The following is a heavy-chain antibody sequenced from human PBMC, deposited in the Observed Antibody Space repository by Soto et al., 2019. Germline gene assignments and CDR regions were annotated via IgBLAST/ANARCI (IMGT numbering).Heavy chain of an antibody. CDR1: GFTFSSYG. Sequence: PGGSLRLSCAASGFTFSSYGMHWVRQAPGKGLEWVAVISYDGSNKYYADSVKGRFTISRDNSKNTLYLQMSSLRAEDTAVYYCAKDPAADGFDYWGQGTLVTVSS. CDR3: AKDPAADGFDY. V-gene: IGHV3-30*18. D-gene: IGHD6-13*01. J-gene: IGHJ4*02. CDR2: ISYDGSNK.